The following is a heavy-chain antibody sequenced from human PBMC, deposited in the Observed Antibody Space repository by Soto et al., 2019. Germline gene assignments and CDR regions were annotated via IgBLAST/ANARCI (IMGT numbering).Heavy chain of an antibody. CDR1: GFSLTTSGEG. CDR2: IYWDDDK. V-gene: IGHV2-5*02. CDR3: AHRKKTVIVATYFDY. J-gene: IGHJ4*02. D-gene: IGHD1-1*01. Sequence: QITLRESGPALVKPTQTLTLTCTFSGFSLTTSGEGVGWIRQPPGKAPEWLALIYWDDDKPYSPSLKNRLTISGDTSRSPVVLTMTNMDPVDTATYYCAHRKKTVIVATYFDYWGQGTLVTVSS.